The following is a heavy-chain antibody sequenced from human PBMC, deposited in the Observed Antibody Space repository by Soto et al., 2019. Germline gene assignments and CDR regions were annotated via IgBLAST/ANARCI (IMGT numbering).Heavy chain of an antibody. CDR3: ARDRYSSSPHRSYYYGMDV. CDR2: IIPIFGTA. J-gene: IGHJ6*02. D-gene: IGHD6-6*01. CDR1: GGTFSSYA. Sequence: QVQLVQSGAEVKKPGSSVKVSCKASGGTFSSYAISWVRQAPGQGLEWMGGIIPIFGTANYAQKFQGRVTITADESTSTAYMELSSLRSEDTAVYYCARDRYSSSPHRSYYYGMDVWGQGTTVTVSS. V-gene: IGHV1-69*12.